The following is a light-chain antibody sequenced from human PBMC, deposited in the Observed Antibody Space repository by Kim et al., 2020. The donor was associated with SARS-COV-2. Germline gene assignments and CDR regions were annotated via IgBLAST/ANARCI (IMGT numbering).Light chain of an antibody. CDR2: GAS. CDR1: QVVSNY. J-gene: IGKJ5*01. Sequence: ATLPGRGSQVVSNYLDWSQHKPGQAPWRLIYGASRRAAGIPARFSGSGSGTGCTLTISRLGHGDCAVYCSQLRGSIGQGTRLEI. CDR3: QLRGS. V-gene: IGKV3-11*01.